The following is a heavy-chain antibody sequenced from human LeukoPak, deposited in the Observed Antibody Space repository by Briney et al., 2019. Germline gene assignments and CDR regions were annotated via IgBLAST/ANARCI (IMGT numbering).Heavy chain of an antibody. J-gene: IGHJ4*02. CDR3: AKETASSSWYYFDY. CDR1: GFTFSSYW. V-gene: IGHV3-23*01. D-gene: IGHD6-13*01. CDR2: ISGSGGST. Sequence: GGSLRLSCAASGFTFSSYWMDWVRQAPGKGLEWVSAISGSGGSTYYADSVKGRFTISRDNSKNTLYLQMNSLRAEDTAVYYCAKETASSSWYYFDYWGQGTLVTVSS.